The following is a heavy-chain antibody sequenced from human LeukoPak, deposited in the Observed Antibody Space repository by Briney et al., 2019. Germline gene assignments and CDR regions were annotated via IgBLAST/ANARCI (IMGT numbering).Heavy chain of an antibody. CDR2: IWYDGSNK. J-gene: IGHJ3*02. V-gene: IGHV3-33*01. CDR1: GFTFSSYG. D-gene: IGHD6-13*01. Sequence: GGSLRLSCAASGFTFSSYGMHWVRQAPGKGLEWVAVIWYDGSNKYYADSVKGRFTISRDNSKNTLYLQMNSLRAEDTAVYYCARGLGGSSWYFRAFDIWGQGTMVTVSS. CDR3: ARGLGGSSWYFRAFDI.